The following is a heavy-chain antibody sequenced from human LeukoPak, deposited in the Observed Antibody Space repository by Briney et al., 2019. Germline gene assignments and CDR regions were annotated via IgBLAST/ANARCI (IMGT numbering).Heavy chain of an antibody. CDR1: GGSISSYY. Sequence: PSETLSLTCTVSGGSISSYYWSWMRQPPGKGLEWIGYIYYSGSTNYNPSLKSRVTISVDTSKKQLSLKLSSVTAADTAVYYCARVSSGWVDYWGQGTLVTVSS. V-gene: IGHV4-59*01. D-gene: IGHD6-19*01. CDR2: IYYSGST. CDR3: ARVSSGWVDY. J-gene: IGHJ4*02.